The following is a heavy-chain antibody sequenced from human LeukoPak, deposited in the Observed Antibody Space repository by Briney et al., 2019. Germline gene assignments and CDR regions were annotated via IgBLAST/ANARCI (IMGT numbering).Heavy chain of an antibody. V-gene: IGHV4-59*12. CDR2: IYYSGST. Sequence: SETLSLTCTVSGGSISSYYWSWIRQPPGKGLEWIGYIYYSGSTNYNPSLKSRVTISVDTSKNQFSLKLSSVTAADTAVYYCARRVLRYFDWLLEDWFDPWGQGTLVTVSS. J-gene: IGHJ5*02. D-gene: IGHD3-9*01. CDR3: ARRVLRYFDWLLEDWFDP. CDR1: GGSISSYY.